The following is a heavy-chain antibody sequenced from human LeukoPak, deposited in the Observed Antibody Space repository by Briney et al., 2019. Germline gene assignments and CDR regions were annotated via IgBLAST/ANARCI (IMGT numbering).Heavy chain of an antibody. Sequence: GASVNVSCKASGYTFTGYYMHWVRQAPGQGLEWMGWISAYNGNTNYAQKLQGRVTMTTDTSTSTAYMELRSLRSDDTAVYYCARDGEWELPAYNWFDPWGQGTLVTVSS. V-gene: IGHV1-18*04. CDR3: ARDGEWELPAYNWFDP. D-gene: IGHD1-26*01. J-gene: IGHJ5*02. CDR2: ISAYNGNT. CDR1: GYTFTGYY.